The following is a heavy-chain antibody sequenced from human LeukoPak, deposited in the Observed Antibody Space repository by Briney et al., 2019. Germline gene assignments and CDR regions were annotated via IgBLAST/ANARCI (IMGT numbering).Heavy chain of an antibody. CDR2: INHSGST. V-gene: IGHV4-34*01. Sequence: SETLSLTCAVYGGSFSGYYWSWIRQPPGKGLEWIGEINHSGSTNYNPSLKSRVTISVDTSKNQSSLKLSSVTAADTAVYYCARNGPWFGELSVDYWGQGTLVTVSS. D-gene: IGHD3-10*01. J-gene: IGHJ4*02. CDR1: GGSFSGYY. CDR3: ARNGPWFGELSVDY.